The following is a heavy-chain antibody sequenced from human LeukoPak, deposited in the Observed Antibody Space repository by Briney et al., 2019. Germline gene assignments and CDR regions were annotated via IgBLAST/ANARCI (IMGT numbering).Heavy chain of an antibody. V-gene: IGHV4-39*01. D-gene: IGHD1-26*01. CDR1: GGAITDSNYY. CDR3: ARYSGSRYAFDI. CDR2: IYYNGKT. J-gene: IGHJ3*02. Sequence: KPSETLSLTCTVSGGAITDSNYYWGWIRQPPGEGLEWIGNIYYNGKTFYNESVKSRVTISVDTSKNQFSLKLSSVTAADTALFYCARYSGSRYAFDIWGQGTMVTVSS.